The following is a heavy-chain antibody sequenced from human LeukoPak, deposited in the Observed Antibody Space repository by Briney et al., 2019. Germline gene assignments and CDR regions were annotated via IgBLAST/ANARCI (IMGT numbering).Heavy chain of an antibody. D-gene: IGHD1-26*01. Sequence: PSETLSLTCTVSGYSISSGYYWGWIRQPPGKGLEWIGYIYYSGSTNYNPSLKSRVTISVGTSKNQFSLKLSSVTAADTAVYYCARGSRAGAFDIWGQGTMVTVSS. V-gene: IGHV4-61*01. CDR2: IYYSGST. CDR1: GYSISSGYY. J-gene: IGHJ3*02. CDR3: ARGSRAGAFDI.